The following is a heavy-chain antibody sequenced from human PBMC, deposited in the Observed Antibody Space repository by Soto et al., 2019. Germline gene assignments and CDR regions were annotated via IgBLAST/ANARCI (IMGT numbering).Heavy chain of an antibody. Sequence: QVQLVESGGGVVQPGRSLRLSCAASGFTFNNYGMHWVRQAPGKGLEWVATISNDGSDKYYADSVKGRLTISRDNSKNTVYLQMNSLRAEETAVYYCAKDQGIAASHGIDWGQGTIGTVSS. CDR2: ISNDGSDK. V-gene: IGHV3-30*18. CDR3: AKDQGIAASHGID. CDR1: GFTFNNYG. J-gene: IGHJ3*01. D-gene: IGHD6-13*01.